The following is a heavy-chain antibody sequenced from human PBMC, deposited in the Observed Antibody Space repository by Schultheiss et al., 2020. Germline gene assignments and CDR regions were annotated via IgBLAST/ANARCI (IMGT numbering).Heavy chain of an antibody. Sequence: SETLSLTCTVSGGSTSSNVYYWGWIRQPPGKGLEWIGTIYYNGDTYYDPSLRSRVTISLDTPRNQFSLNLNSVTAADTAVYYCARLSDGGYDFQAPIPDFWGQGTLVTVSS. V-gene: IGHV4-39*01. CDR1: GGSTSSNVYY. CDR3: ARLSDGGYDFQAPIPDF. D-gene: IGHD5-12*01. J-gene: IGHJ4*02. CDR2: IYYNGDT.